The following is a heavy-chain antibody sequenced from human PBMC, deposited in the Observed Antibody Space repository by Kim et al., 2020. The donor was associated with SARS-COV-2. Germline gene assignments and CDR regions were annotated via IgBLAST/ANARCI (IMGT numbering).Heavy chain of an antibody. Sequence: GGSLRLSCAGSGFTFSSYWMSWVRQAPGKGLEWVANIKQDGSEKNYVDSVKGRFTISRDNAKNSLYLQMNGLRADDTAVYYCARGGRDEDYWGQGTLVTVFS. CDR1: GFTFSSYW. J-gene: IGHJ4*02. D-gene: IGHD3-10*01. CDR3: ARGGRDEDY. CDR2: IKQDGSEK. V-gene: IGHV3-7*01.